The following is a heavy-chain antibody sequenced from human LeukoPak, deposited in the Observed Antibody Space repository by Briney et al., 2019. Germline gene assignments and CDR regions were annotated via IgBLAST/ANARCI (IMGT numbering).Heavy chain of an antibody. CDR3: AKVQWGYSYGYFDY. CDR1: GFTFDDYA. V-gene: IGHV3-43D*04. D-gene: IGHD5-18*01. Sequence: GGSLRLSCAASGFTFDDYAMHWVRQAPGKGLEWVSLISWDGGSTYYADSVEGRFTISRDNSKNSLYLQMNSLRAEDTALYYCAKVQWGYSYGYFDYWGQGTLVTVSS. CDR2: ISWDGGST. J-gene: IGHJ4*02.